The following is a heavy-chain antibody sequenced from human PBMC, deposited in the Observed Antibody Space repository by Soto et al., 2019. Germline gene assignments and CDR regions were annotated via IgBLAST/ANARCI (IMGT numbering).Heavy chain of an antibody. CDR3: AKVGSSIVGATFGPHYYYGMDV. Sequence: GGSLRLSCAASGFTFSSYWMHWVRQAPGKGLVWVSRISSDGSSTNYADSVKGRLTISRDNSKNTLYLQMNSLRAEDTAVYYCAKVGSSIVGATFGPHYYYGMDVWGQGTTVTVSS. J-gene: IGHJ6*02. CDR2: ISSDGSST. D-gene: IGHD1-26*01. CDR1: GFTFSSYW. V-gene: IGHV3-74*01.